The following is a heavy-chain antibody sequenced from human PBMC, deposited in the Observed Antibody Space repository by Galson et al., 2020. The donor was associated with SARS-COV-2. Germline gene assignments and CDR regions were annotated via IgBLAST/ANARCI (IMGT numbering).Heavy chain of an antibody. CDR1: GFTFSSYG. Sequence: GESLKISCAASGFTFSSYGMHWVRQAPGKGLEWVAFIRYDGSNKYYADSVKGRFTISRDNSKNTLYLQMNSLRAEDTAVYYCAKDMHFRWGLRIRAPYYFDYWGQGTLVTVSS. CDR3: AKDMHFRWGLRIRAPYYFDY. D-gene: IGHD4-17*01. V-gene: IGHV3-30*02. J-gene: IGHJ4*02. CDR2: IRYDGSNK.